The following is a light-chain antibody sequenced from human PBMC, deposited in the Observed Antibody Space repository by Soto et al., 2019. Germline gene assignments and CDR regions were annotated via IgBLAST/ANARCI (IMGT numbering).Light chain of an antibody. CDR2: DAS. V-gene: IGKV1-5*01. CDR1: QSISSW. J-gene: IGKJ2*01. Sequence: DIQMTQSPSTLSASVGDRVTITCRASQSISSWLAWYQQIPGKAPKLLIYDASSLESGVPSRFSGSGSWTEFTLTISRLQPDDFATYYCQQYNSYSPYTFGQGTKLEIK. CDR3: QQYNSYSPYT.